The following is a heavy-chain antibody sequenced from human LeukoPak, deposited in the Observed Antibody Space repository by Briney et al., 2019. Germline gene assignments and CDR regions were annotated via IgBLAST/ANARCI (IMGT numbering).Heavy chain of an antibody. V-gene: IGHV3-74*01. Sequence: GGSLRLSCVASGFRFSSRWMHWVRQAPGKGLVWVSRINDDGGTTTYADSVKGRFTISRDNAKNTLYLQMNSLRAEDTAVYYCVRDLGPGDSWGQGTLVTVSS. J-gene: IGHJ5*02. CDR1: GFRFSSRW. D-gene: IGHD7-27*01. CDR3: VRDLGPGDS. CDR2: INDDGGTT.